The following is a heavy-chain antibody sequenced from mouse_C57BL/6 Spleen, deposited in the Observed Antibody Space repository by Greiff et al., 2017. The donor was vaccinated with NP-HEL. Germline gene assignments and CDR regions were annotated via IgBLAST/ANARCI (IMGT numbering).Heavy chain of an antibody. Sequence: EVQLQQSGPELVKPGASVKMSCKASGYTFTDYNMHWVKQSHGKSLEWIGYINPNNGGTSYNQKFKGKATLTVNKSSSTAYMELRSLTSEDSAVYYCARTIYYDYDGGDYWGQGTTLTVSS. CDR1: GYTFTDYN. D-gene: IGHD2-4*01. CDR2: INPNNGGT. CDR3: ARTIYYDYDGGDY. V-gene: IGHV1-22*01. J-gene: IGHJ2*01.